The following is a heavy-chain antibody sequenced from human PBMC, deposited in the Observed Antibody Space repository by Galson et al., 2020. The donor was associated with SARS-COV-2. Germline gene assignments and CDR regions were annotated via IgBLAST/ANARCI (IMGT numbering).Heavy chain of an antibody. CDR3: ARGLRATIFGVVVYYYMDV. D-gene: IGHD3-3*01. Sequence: GESLKISCKASGYTFTSYDINWVRPATGQGLEWMGWMNPNSGNTGQAQKFQGRVNMTRNTSISTAYMELSSLRSEDTAVYYCARGLRATIFGVVVYYYMDVWGKGTTVTFSS. CDR1: GYTFTSYD. V-gene: IGHV1-8*01. J-gene: IGHJ6*03. CDR2: MNPNSGNT.